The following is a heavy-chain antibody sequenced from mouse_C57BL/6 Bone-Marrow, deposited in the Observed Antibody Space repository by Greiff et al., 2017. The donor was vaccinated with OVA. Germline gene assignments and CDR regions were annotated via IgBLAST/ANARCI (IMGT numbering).Heavy chain of an antibody. V-gene: IGHV1-78*01. D-gene: IGHD2-2*01. Sequence: QVQLQQSDAELVKPGASVKISCKVSGYTFTDHTIHWMKQRPEQGLEWIGYLYPRDGSTTYDEKFKGKATLTADKSSSTAYMQLNSLTSEDSAVDFCARSRLRGAMDYWGQGTSVTVSS. CDR2: LYPRDGST. CDR3: ARSRLRGAMDY. CDR1: GYTFTDHT. J-gene: IGHJ4*01.